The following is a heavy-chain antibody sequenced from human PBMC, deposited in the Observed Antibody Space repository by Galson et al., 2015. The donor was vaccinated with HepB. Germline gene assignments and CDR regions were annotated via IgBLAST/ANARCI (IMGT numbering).Heavy chain of an antibody. CDR1: GFTFSSYA. CDR2: ISYDGSNK. Sequence: SLRLSCAVSGFTFSSYAMHWVRQAPGKGLEWVAVISYDGSNKYYADSVKGRFTISRDNSKNTLYLQMNSLRAEDTAVYYCARGGWFGELLYYADYWGQGTLVTVSS. CDR3: ARGGWFGELLYYADY. V-gene: IGHV3-30*04. J-gene: IGHJ4*02. D-gene: IGHD3-10*01.